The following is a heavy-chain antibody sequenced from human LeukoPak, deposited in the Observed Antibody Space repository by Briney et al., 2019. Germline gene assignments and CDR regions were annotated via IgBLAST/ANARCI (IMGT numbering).Heavy chain of an antibody. V-gene: IGHV3-49*04. J-gene: IGHJ6*02. CDR2: IRSKAYGGTT. CDR3: TRVPDYYDSSGYYYYGMDV. Sequence: GGSLRLSCTASGFTFGDYAMSWVRQAPGEGLEWVGFIRSKAYGGTTEYAASVKGRFTISRDDSKSIAYLQMNSLKTEDTAVYYCTRVPDYYDSSGYYYYGMDVWGQGTTVTVSS. CDR1: GFTFGDYA. D-gene: IGHD3-22*01.